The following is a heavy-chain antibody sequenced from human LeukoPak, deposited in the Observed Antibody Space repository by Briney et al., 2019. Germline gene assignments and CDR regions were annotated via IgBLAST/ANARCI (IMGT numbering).Heavy chain of an antibody. Sequence: GGSLRLSCAASGFTFSIYAMSWVRQAPGKGLEWVSAISGSGGSTYYADSVKGRFTISRDNSKNTLYLQMNSLRAEDTAVYYCAKEQYYYDSSGYYGLDYWGQGTLVTVSS. CDR3: AKEQYYYDSSGYYGLDY. D-gene: IGHD3-22*01. V-gene: IGHV3-23*01. CDR1: GFTFSIYA. J-gene: IGHJ4*02. CDR2: ISGSGGST.